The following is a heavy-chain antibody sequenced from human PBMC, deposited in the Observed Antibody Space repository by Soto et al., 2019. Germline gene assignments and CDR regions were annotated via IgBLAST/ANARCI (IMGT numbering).Heavy chain of an antibody. CDR1: GFTVSSNY. Sequence: PGGSLRLSCAASGFTVSSNYISWVRQAPGKGLEWVSVIYSGGSTYYADSVKGRFTISRDNSKNTLYLQMNSLRAEDTAVYYCARGCYDSSGYHDAFDIWGQGTMVTVSS. CDR2: IYSGGST. J-gene: IGHJ3*02. V-gene: IGHV3-66*01. CDR3: ARGCYDSSGYHDAFDI. D-gene: IGHD3-22*01.